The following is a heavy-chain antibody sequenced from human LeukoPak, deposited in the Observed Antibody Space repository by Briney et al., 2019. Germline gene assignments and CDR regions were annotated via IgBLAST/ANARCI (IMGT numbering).Heavy chain of an antibody. V-gene: IGHV3-30*02. D-gene: IGHD2-2*01. J-gene: IGHJ6*03. Sequence: GGSLRLSCAASGFTFSSYGMHWVRQAPGKGLEWVAFVRYDGSNKYYADSVKGRFTISRDNSKNTLYLQMNSLRAEDTAVYYCAKRGIVVVPAPHYYYYYYYMDVWGKGTTVTISS. CDR2: VRYDGSNK. CDR3: AKRGIVVVPAPHYYYYYYYMDV. CDR1: GFTFSSYG.